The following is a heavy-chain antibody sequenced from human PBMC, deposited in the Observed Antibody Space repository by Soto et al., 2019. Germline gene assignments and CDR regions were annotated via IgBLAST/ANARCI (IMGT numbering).Heavy chain of an antibody. CDR2: ISNDGGAQ. D-gene: IGHD3-3*01. J-gene: IGHJ5*01. Sequence: GSLRLSCTSSTVTINVHGIQWVRQAPGKWLGWVAFISNDGGAQYYADSVKGRFTISRDYSKNTVDLQMNSLRNEETAVYYCARDIWSGDYKWFDSWGQGTLLTVYS. CDR1: TVTINVHG. V-gene: IGHV3-30*03. CDR3: ARDIWSGDYKWFDS.